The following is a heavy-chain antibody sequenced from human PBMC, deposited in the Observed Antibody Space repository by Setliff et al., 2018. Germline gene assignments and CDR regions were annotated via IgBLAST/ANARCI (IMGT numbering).Heavy chain of an antibody. J-gene: IGHJ3*02. V-gene: IGHV4-39*07. CDR2: IYFGGNT. CDR1: GGSISDNGYF. CDR3: ARDASASDGRNAFDI. D-gene: IGHD1-26*01. Sequence: TLSFTCTVPGGSISDNGYFWGWVRQPPGKGLEWIGNIYFGGNTYFNPSFKSRVTMSIDTSNSQFSLKLSSVTAADTAIYYCARDASASDGRNAFDIWGQGTMVTVSS.